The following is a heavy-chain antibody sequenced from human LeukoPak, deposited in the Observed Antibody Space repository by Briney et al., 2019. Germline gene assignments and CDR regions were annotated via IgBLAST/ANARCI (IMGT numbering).Heavy chain of an antibody. D-gene: IGHD1-1*01. Sequence: ASVKVSCKASGYTFISYYMHWVRQAPGQGLEWMGWINPNSGGTNYAQKFQGRVTMTRDTSISTAYMELSRLRSDDTAVYYCATVQLERGAFDIWGQGTMVTVSS. J-gene: IGHJ3*02. CDR3: ATVQLERGAFDI. CDR2: INPNSGGT. V-gene: IGHV1-2*02. CDR1: GYTFISYY.